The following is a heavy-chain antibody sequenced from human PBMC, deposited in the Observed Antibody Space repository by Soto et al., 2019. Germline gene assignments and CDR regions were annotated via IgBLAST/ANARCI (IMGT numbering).Heavy chain of an antibody. CDR2: IYYSGST. CDR1: GGSISSYY. D-gene: IGHD5-18*01. Sequence: LSLTCTVSGGSISSYYWSWIRQPPGKGLEWIGYIYYSGSTNYNPSLKSRVTISVDTSKNQFSLKLSSVTAADTAVYYCARVKDTAMVHYYYYGMDVWGQGTTVTVSS. V-gene: IGHV4-59*01. J-gene: IGHJ6*02. CDR3: ARVKDTAMVHYYYYGMDV.